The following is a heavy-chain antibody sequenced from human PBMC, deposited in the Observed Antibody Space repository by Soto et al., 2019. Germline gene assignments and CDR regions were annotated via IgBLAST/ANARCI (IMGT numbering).Heavy chain of an antibody. J-gene: IGHJ4*01. D-gene: IGHD2-21*02. CDR1: GFTFSSYE. V-gene: IGHV3-48*03. CDR2: ISSSGSTI. CDR3: ARDPGYGGDPPLYYFDY. Sequence: PGGSLRLSCAASGFTFSSYEMNWVRQAPGKGLEWVSYISSSGSTIYYADFVKGRFSISRDNAKNSLFLQMSSLRAEDTAVYYCARDPGYGGDPPLYYFDYWGHGKLVTVSS.